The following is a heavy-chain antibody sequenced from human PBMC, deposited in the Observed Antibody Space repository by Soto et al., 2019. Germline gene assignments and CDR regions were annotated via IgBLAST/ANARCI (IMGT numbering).Heavy chain of an antibody. CDR3: ARDSDYGSGSPHAVFDI. CDR1: GYTFTGYY. CDR2: INPNSGGT. Sequence: ASVKVSCKASGYTFTGYYMHWVRQAPGQGLEWMGWINPNSGGTNYAQKFQGWVTMTRDTSISTAYMELSRLRSDDTAVYYCARDSDYGSGSPHAVFDIWGQGTMVTVSS. J-gene: IGHJ3*02. D-gene: IGHD3-10*01. V-gene: IGHV1-2*04.